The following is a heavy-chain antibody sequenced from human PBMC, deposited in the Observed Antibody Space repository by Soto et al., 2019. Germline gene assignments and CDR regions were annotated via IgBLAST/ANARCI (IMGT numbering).Heavy chain of an antibody. CDR3: ARISGGTLVSAFDI. CDR1: GFAFSSYS. V-gene: IGHV3-21*01. CDR2: ISSSSSYI. J-gene: IGHJ3*02. D-gene: IGHD7-27*01. Sequence: TGGSLRLSCAASGFAFSSYSMNWVRQAPGKGLEWVSSISSSSSYIYYADSVKGRFTISRDNAKNSLYLQMNSLRAEDTAVYYCARISGGTLVSAFDIWGQGTMVTVSS.